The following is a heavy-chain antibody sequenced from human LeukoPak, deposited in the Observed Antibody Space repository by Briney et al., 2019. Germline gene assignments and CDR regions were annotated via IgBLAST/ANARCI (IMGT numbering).Heavy chain of an antibody. V-gene: IGHV3-7*01. Sequence: GGSLRLSCAASGFTFSSHWMTWVRQAPGKGLEWVANIHQDGSERYYVDSVKGRFTISRDNAKNSLYLQMNSLRAEDTAVYYCARDSEYSSSFAFDIWGQGTMVTVSS. CDR2: IHQDGSER. J-gene: IGHJ3*02. D-gene: IGHD6-13*01. CDR1: GFTFSSHW. CDR3: ARDSEYSSSFAFDI.